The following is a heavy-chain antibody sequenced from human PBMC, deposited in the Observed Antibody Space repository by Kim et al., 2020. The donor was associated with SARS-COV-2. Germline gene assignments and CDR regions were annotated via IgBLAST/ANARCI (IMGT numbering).Heavy chain of an antibody. CDR1: GFTFSTDA. CDR2: ISANGHDT. D-gene: IGHD2-15*01. V-gene: IGHV3-23*01. Sequence: GGSLRLSCAVPGFTFSTDAMSWVRQAPGKGLEWVSAISANGHDTYYADSVQGRFTISRDNSKNILYLQMNSLRAEDTAVYYCANPTPGYCSGSSCHAYDCWGQVTLVTVSS. J-gene: IGHJ4*02. CDR3: ANPTPGYCSGSSCHAYDC.